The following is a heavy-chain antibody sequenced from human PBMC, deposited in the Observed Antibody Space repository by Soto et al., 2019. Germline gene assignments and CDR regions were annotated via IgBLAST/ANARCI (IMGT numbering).Heavy chain of an antibody. V-gene: IGHV3-13*04. Sequence: EVQVVESGGGLVQPGGSLRLSCAASGFTFSRYDMHWVRHATGRGLEWVSGIGTSGDTYYAGSVKGRFTISSENAKNSVYLQMNSLRAGDTAVYDCERGALGFDPWGQGTLVAVSS. D-gene: IGHD6-6*01. J-gene: IGHJ5*02. CDR3: ERGALGFDP. CDR1: GFTFSRYD. CDR2: IGTSGDT.